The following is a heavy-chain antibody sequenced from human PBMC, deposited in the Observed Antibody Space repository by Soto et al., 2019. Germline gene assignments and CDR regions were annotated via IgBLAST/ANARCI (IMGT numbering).Heavy chain of an antibody. CDR2: IEYSGNT. V-gene: IGHV4-39*01. CDR3: AKCAWTNWYFDF. D-gene: IGHD2-8*01. CDR1: GGSMSSGSAY. Sequence: QLQLQESGPGLVKPSETLSLTCTVSGGSMSSGSAYWGWIRQPPGMGLEWIGSIEYSGNTYYNPSLQSRVTISVDTSKNQFSLKLSSVTAADTAVYYCAKCAWTNWYFDFWGRGSLVIVSS. J-gene: IGHJ2*01.